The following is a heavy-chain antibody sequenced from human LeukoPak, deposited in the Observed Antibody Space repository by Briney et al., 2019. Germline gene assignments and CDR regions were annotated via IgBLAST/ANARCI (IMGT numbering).Heavy chain of an antibody. CDR3: ARVSSGGAFDI. D-gene: IGHD6-19*01. CDR1: GGSVSSGSYY. J-gene: IGHJ3*02. Sequence: SETLPLTCTVSGGSVSSGSYYWSWIRQPPGKGLEWIGYIYYSVSTNYNPSLKSRVTLSVDTSKNQFSLKLSSVTAADTAVYYCARVSSGGAFDIWGQGTMVTVSS. CDR2: IYYSVST. V-gene: IGHV4-61*01.